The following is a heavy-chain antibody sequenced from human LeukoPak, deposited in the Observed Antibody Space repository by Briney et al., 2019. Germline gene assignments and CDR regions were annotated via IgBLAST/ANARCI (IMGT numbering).Heavy chain of an antibody. D-gene: IGHD5-18*01. V-gene: IGHV1-46*01. Sequence: ASVKVSCKASGYTFTTYYMHWVRQAPGQGLEWMGIINPSGGSTSYAQKFQGRVTMTRDTSTSTVYMELSSLRSEDTAVYYGARDGEVASSYGYYYYYMDVWGKGTTVTVSS. J-gene: IGHJ6*03. CDR2: INPSGGST. CDR1: GYTFTTYY. CDR3: ARDGEVASSYGYYYYYMDV.